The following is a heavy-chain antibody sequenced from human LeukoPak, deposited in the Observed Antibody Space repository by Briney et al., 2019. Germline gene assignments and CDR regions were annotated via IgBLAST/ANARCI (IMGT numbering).Heavy chain of an antibody. Sequence: ASVKVSCKTSGYTFTRYDINWVRQATGQGLEWMGWMNPNSGKTGYAQKFQGRVTMTRNTSISTAYMELSGLRSEDTAVYYCAREEDDYVWGSYRSQGNAFDIWGQGTMVTVSS. V-gene: IGHV1-8*01. CDR3: AREEDDYVWGSYRSQGNAFDI. D-gene: IGHD3-16*02. CDR2: MNPNSGKT. CDR1: GYTFTRYD. J-gene: IGHJ3*02.